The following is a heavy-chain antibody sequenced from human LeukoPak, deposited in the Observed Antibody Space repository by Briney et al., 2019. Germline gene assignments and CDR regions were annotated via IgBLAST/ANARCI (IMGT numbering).Heavy chain of an antibody. CDR1: GFTFSGSA. D-gene: IGHD3-22*01. V-gene: IGHV3-73*01. CDR2: IRSKANSYAT. CDR3: TRQPLSYYDSSGYYSVFSGMDV. J-gene: IGHJ6*02. Sequence: PGGSLRLSCAASGFTFSGSAMHWVRQASGKGLEWVGRIRSKANSYATAYAASVKGRFTISRDDSKNTAYLQMNSLKTEDTAVYYCTRQPLSYYDSSGYYSVFSGMDVWGQGTTVTVSS.